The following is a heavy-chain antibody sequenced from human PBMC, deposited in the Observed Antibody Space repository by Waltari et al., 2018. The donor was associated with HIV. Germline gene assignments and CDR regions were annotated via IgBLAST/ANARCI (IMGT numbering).Heavy chain of an antibody. CDR1: GGTFSSHA. CDR3: ASGVSDYVWGSYRYCYFDY. D-gene: IGHD3-16*02. J-gene: IGHJ4*02. Sequence: VQLGQSGAEVKKPWASVKVSCKASGGTFSSHAISLVRQAAGPGLEWMGGIIPILGTANYAQKFQGRVTITADESTSTAYMELSSLRSEDTAVYYCASGVSDYVWGSYRYCYFDYWGQGTLVTVSS. CDR2: IIPILGTA. V-gene: IGHV1-69*01.